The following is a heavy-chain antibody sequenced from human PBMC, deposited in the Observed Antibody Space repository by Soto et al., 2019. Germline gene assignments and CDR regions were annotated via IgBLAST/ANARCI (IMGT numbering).Heavy chain of an antibody. CDR2: MDYSGST. CDR3: ARRQRQRIFDC. CDR1: GGSINSGGYS. Sequence: SETLSLTCTVSGGSINSGGYSWTWIRQPPGKGLEWIGSMDYSGSTYYNPSLKSRVTISVDTSKNQFSLKLSSLTAADTAVYYCARRQRQRIFDCWGQGTLVTVPQ. J-gene: IGHJ4*02. V-gene: IGHV4-30-2*03.